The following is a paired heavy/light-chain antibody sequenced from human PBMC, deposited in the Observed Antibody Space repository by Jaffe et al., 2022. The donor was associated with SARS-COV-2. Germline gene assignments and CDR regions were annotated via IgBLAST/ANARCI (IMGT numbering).Light chain of an antibody. CDR3: GADHGSGSNFVYV. V-gene: IGLV9-49*03. CDR2: VGTGVIVG. CDR1: NDSSNYK. Sequence: QPVLTQPPSASASLGASVTLTCTLSNDSSNYKVDWYQQRPEKGPRFLMRVGTGVIVGSKGDGIPDRFSVLGSGLNRYLTISNIQEDDESHFHCGADHGSGSNFVYVFGGGTKLTVL. J-gene: IGLJ2*01.
Heavy chain of an antibody. CDR2: ISWNGGTT. CDR1: GFTFGHYT. Sequence: EVQLVESGGGVVQPGGSLRLSCAGSGFTFGHYTMHWVRQAPGKGLEWVSLISWNGGTTHYGDSVKGRFTVSRDNTKNSLYLEMNSLEIEDTAFYFCAKSGPGYSSGRERNFDYWGQGTLVAVSS. J-gene: IGHJ4*02. V-gene: IGHV3-43*01. CDR3: AKSGPGYSSGRERNFDY. D-gene: IGHD6-19*01.